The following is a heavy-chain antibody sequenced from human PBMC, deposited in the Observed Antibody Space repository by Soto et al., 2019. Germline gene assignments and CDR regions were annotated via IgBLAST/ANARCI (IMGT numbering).Heavy chain of an antibody. Sequence: QVQLQESGPGLVKPSGTLSLTCAVSGGSISSSNWWSGVRQPPGKGLEWSGEIYHSGSTNYNPSLKRRVTISVDKSKNQFSLELSAVTAADTAVYYCASGHYSFDYWGQGTLVTVSS. V-gene: IGHV4-4*02. CDR1: GGSISSSNW. CDR3: ASGHYSFDY. CDR2: IYHSGST. J-gene: IGHJ4*02.